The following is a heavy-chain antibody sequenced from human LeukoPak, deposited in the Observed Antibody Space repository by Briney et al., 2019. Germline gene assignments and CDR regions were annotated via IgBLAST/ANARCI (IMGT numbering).Heavy chain of an antibody. J-gene: IGHJ5*02. CDR1: DFSISSGCY. V-gene: IGHV4-38-2*02. CDR3: AREPSSGWFSSWFDP. CDR2: ISYSGDT. D-gene: IGHD3-22*01. Sequence: PSETLSLTCAGSDFSISSGCYWGWIRQHPGMGLERMGSISYSGDTYYSQSVKSRLTMSLDTSTNQFSLTLSSVTAADTAVDYCAREPSSGWFSSWFDPWGEGTLVTVSS.